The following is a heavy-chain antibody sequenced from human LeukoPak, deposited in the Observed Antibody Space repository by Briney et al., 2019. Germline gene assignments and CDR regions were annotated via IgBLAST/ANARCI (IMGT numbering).Heavy chain of an antibody. V-gene: IGHV3-73*01. Sequence: GGSLRLSCAASGFTFSGAAIHWVRQASGKGLEWVGHIRSRSNNYATAYAASVEGRFTISRDDSKNMAYLQMNSLKTEDTAVYYCTRLLSPVTTRDFDYWGQGTLVTVSS. CDR1: GFTFSGAA. CDR2: IRSRSNNYAT. D-gene: IGHD4-17*01. J-gene: IGHJ4*02. CDR3: TRLLSPVTTRDFDY.